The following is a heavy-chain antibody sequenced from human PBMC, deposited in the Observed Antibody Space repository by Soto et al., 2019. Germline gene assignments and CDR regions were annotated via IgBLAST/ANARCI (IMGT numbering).Heavy chain of an antibody. J-gene: IGHJ1*01. CDR3: ARGLATRPEYFLH. CDR2: INHRGNT. V-gene: IGHV4-34*01. CDR1: GESFSGSY. Sequence: PXXTLSLPCAVYGESFSGSYWDWIHKPPGKGLEWIGEINHRGNTNYNASLKSRVTISIDTSKKQFSLRLTSVTAADTALYYCARGLATRPEYFLHWGQGTLVTVSS. D-gene: IGHD6-6*01.